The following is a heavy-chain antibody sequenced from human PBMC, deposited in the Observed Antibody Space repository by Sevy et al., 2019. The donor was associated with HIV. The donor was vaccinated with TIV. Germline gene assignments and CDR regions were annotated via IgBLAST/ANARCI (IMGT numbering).Heavy chain of an antibody. CDR3: AVITILGVLTDNWFDP. J-gene: IGHJ5*02. CDR2: IYYSRST. Sequence: SETLSLTCAVSGGSVSSSNYYWGWIRQPPGKGLEWIGSIYYSRSTYYNPSLKSRVTISVDTSTNQFSLKLSSVTAADTAVYYCAVITILGVLTDNWFDPWGQGTLVTVSS. V-gene: IGHV4-39*01. D-gene: IGHD3-3*01. CDR1: GGSVSSSNYY.